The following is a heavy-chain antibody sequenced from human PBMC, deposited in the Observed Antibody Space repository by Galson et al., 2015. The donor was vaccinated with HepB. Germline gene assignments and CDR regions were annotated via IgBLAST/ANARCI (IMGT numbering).Heavy chain of an antibody. D-gene: IGHD3-3*01. Sequence: SLRLSCAASGFTFSSYGMHWVRQAPGKGLEWVAVISYDGSNKYYADSVKGRFTISRDNSKNTLYLQMNSLRAEDTAVYYCVRSFDFWSGYPFDYWGQGTLVTVSS. CDR2: ISYDGSNK. J-gene: IGHJ4*02. V-gene: IGHV3-30*03. CDR1: GFTFSSYG. CDR3: VRSFDFWSGYPFDY.